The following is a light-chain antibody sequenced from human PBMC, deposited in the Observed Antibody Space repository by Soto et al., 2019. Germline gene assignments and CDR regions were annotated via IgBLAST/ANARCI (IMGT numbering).Light chain of an antibody. J-gene: IGKJ1*01. V-gene: IGKV3-11*01. CDR2: DAS. CDR3: QQRSNWLWT. Sequence: EIVLTQSPATLSFSPGERATLSCRASQSVSSYLAWYQQKPGQAPRLLIYDASNRATGIPARFSGSGSGTDFTLTISSLEPEDFAVYYCQQRSNWLWTFGQGTKVDI. CDR1: QSVSSY.